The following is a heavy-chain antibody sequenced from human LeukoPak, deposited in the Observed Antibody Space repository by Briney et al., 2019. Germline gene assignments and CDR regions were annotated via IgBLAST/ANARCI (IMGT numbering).Heavy chain of an antibody. J-gene: IGHJ3*02. V-gene: IGHV3-30*04. D-gene: IGHD3-22*01. CDR1: GFTFSSYA. Sequence: PGRSLRLSCAASGFTFSSYAMHWVRQAPGKGLEWVAVIAYDGGTKSYADYVRGRFTISRDNSKNTVYLHMNSLRAEDTALYYCETYYYDSSGRHDVLDIWGQGTMVTVSS. CDR3: ETYYYDSSGRHDVLDI. CDR2: IAYDGGTK.